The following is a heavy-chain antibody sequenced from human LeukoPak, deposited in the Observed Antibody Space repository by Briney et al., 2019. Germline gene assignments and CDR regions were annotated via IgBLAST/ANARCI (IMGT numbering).Heavy chain of an antibody. D-gene: IGHD4-11*01. CDR3: AKDRSGDYSEYFDY. J-gene: IGHJ4*02. Sequence: GGSLRLSCAASGFTVSSNYMSWVRQAPGKGLEWVSVIYSGGSTYYADSVKGRFTISTDNSKDTLYLQMNSLRAEDTAVYYCAKDRSGDYSEYFDYWGQGTLVTVSS. V-gene: IGHV3-53*01. CDR1: GFTVSSNY. CDR2: IYSGGST.